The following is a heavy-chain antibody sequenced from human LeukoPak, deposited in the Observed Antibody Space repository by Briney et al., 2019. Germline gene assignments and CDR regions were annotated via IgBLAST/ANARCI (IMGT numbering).Heavy chain of an antibody. Sequence: SETLSLTCAVYGGSFSGYYWSWIRQPLGKGLEWIGEINHSGSTNYNPSLKSRVTISVDTSKNQFSLKLSSVTAADTAVYYCARGPIYSNWGQGTLVTVSS. J-gene: IGHJ4*02. CDR2: INHSGST. CDR3: ARGPIYSN. V-gene: IGHV4-34*01. CDR1: GGSFSGYY. D-gene: IGHD6-13*01.